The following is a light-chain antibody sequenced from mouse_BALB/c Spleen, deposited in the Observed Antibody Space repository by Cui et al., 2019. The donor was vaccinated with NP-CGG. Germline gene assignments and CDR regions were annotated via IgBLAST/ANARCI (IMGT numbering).Light chain of an antibody. CDR3: ALWYSNHWV. Sequence: HAFETQVSAPTTSPGETVTLTCRSSTGAVTTSNYANWVQEKPDHLFTGLIGGTNNRAPGVPARFSGSLIGDKAALTITGAQTEDEAIYFCALWYSNHWVFGGGARLTVL. V-gene: IGLV1*01. CDR2: GTN. J-gene: IGLJ1*01. CDR1: TGAVTTSNY.